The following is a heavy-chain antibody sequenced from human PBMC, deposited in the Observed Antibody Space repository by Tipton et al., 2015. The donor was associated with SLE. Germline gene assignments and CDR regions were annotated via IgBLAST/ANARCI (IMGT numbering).Heavy chain of an antibody. CDR2: VSWNSGSL. CDR1: GFIFDDYA. CDR3: AKGEGTTVTPLDH. D-gene: IGHD4-11*01. J-gene: IGHJ4*02. V-gene: IGHV3-9*01. Sequence: SLRLSCAASGFIFDDYAMYWVRQAPGKGLEWVSGVSWNSGSLAYVDSVKGRFTISRDTSKNTLNLQMNSLRGEDTAVYYCAKGEGTTVTPLDHWGQGTLVSVSS.